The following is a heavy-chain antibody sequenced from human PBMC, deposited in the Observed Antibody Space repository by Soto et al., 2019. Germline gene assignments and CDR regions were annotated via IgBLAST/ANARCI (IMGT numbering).Heavy chain of an antibody. CDR1: GGTFSSYA. CDR2: IIPIFGTA. CDR3: ASLGREGCKRTLRYDY. J-gene: IGHJ4*02. Sequence: GSCKASGGTFSSYAISWVRQAPGQGLEWMGGIIPIFGTANYAQKFQGRVTITADKSTSTASMELSSLRSEDPAVDDWASLGREGCKRTLRYDYWGQATMV. D-gene: IGHD3-16*01. V-gene: IGHV1-69*06.